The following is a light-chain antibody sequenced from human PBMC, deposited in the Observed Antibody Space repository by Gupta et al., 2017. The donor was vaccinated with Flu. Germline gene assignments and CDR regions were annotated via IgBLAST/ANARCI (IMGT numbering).Light chain of an antibody. J-gene: IGLJ1*01. CDR1: NLGDKY. CDR3: QAWDSTTGV. Sequence: SYELTHPPSLSVSPGHTASLTCYGDNLGDKYACWYQQKPGQSPVLDIYKDTKRPSGIPERFSGSNSRNTATMTISGAEAMDESGYYCQAWDSTTGVFGTGTKVTVL. V-gene: IGLV3-1*01. CDR2: KDT.